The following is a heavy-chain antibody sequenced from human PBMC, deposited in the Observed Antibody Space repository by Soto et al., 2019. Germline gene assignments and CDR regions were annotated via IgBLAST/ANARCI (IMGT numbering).Heavy chain of an antibody. V-gene: IGHV3-30*18. CDR3: AKGQGIAVEQGIDY. J-gene: IGHJ4*02. D-gene: IGHD6-19*01. CDR1: GFTFSSYG. Sequence: QVQLVESGGGVVQPGRSLRLSCAASGFTFSSYGMHWVRQAPGKGLERVAVISYDGSNKYYADSVKGRFTISRDNSKNTLYLQMNSLRAEDTAVYYCAKGQGIAVEQGIDYWGQGTLVTVSS. CDR2: ISYDGSNK.